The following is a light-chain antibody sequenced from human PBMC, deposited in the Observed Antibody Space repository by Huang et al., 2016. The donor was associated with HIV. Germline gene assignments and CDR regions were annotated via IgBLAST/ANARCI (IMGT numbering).Light chain of an antibody. Sequence: IQLTQSPSSLSASIRDRVTITCQASQGISSYLALYQQKPVKAPKLLIYAASTLQSGVPSRFSGSGSGTDFTLIISILQPEDFATYSCQQLNTYPVTFGGGTKVEIK. V-gene: IGKV1-9*01. CDR1: QGISSY. CDR2: AAS. CDR3: QQLNTYPVT. J-gene: IGKJ4*01.